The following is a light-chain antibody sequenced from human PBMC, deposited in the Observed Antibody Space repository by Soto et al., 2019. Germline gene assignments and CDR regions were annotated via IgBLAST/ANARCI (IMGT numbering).Light chain of an antibody. J-gene: IGKJ4*01. CDR1: QSVASD. Sequence: EIVLTHSPATLSLSPGERATLSCRASQSVASDLAWYQQKPGQAPRLLIYDISNRATGIPARFSGSGSGTDFTLTISSLEPEDFVVYFCQQRRDWPLTFGGGTKVDIK. CDR3: QQRRDWPLT. V-gene: IGKV3-11*01. CDR2: DIS.